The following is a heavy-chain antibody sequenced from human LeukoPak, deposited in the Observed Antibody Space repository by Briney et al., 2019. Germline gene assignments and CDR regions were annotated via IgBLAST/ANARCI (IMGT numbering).Heavy chain of an antibody. CDR2: INCSGGST. D-gene: IGHD3-9*01. CDR3: AKGRYDILTGFLRF. J-gene: IGHJ4*02. V-gene: IGHV3-23*01. Sequence: GGSLRLSCAASGFTFSSYAMSWVRQAPGKGLEWVAAINCSGGSTYYADSVKGRFTISRDNAKNTLYLQMNSLRDEDTAAHYCAKGRYDILTGFLRFRGQGPLVTVSS. CDR1: GFTFSSYA.